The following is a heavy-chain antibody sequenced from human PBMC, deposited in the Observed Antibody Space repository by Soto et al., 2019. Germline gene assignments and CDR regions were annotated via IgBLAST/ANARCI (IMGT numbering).Heavy chain of an antibody. CDR1: GGTFSSYT. J-gene: IGHJ6*01. CDR3: GRVRGDFSCSSSNYHYGIDG. D-gene: IGHD2-15*01. Sequence: SSVKVSCKASGGTFSSYTPSGERQAPGQGLEWMGGIIPIFGKANYAQKVQGRVTITADKSTSTAYMELSSLRSDDTAVYYCGRVRGDFSCSSSNYHYGIDGFQQGSRFTVCS. V-gene: IGHV1-69*06. CDR2: IIPIFGKA.